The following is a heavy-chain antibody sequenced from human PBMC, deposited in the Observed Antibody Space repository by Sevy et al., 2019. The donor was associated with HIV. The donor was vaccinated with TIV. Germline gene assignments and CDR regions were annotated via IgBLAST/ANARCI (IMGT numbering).Heavy chain of an antibody. V-gene: IGHV4-39*01. CDR2: IYYSGST. Sequence: SETLSLTCTVSGGSISSSSYYWGWIRQPPGKGLEWIGIIYYSGSTYYNPSLKSRVTIFVDTSKNQFSLKLRSVTAADTALYYCARLRLSGGVTPGSYYFDYWGQGTLVTVSS. J-gene: IGHJ4*02. CDR1: GGSISSSSYY. D-gene: IGHD3-16*01. CDR3: ARLRLSGGVTPGSYYFDY.